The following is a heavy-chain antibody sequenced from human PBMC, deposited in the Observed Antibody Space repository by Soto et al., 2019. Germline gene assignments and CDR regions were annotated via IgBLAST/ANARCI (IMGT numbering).Heavy chain of an antibody. V-gene: IGHV1-8*01. CDR2: MNPNSGNT. CDR1: GYTFTSYD. D-gene: IGHD3-3*01. J-gene: IGHJ6*02. CDR3: ARVYYDFWSGYLGATSYYGMDV. Sequence: XSVKVSFNASGYTFTSYDINWVRLATGQGLEWMGWMNPNSGNTGYAQKFQGRVTMTRNTSISTAYMELSSLRSEDTAVYYRARVYYDFWSGYLGATSYYGMDVWGQGTTVTVSS.